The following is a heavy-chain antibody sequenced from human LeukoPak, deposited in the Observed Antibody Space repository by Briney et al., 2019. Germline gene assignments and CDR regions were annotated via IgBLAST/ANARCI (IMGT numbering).Heavy chain of an antibody. CDR1: GYTFTGYY. V-gene: IGHV1-2*02. Sequence: ASVKVSCKASGYTFTGYYMHWVRQAPGQGLEWMGWINPNSGGTNYAQKFQGRVTMTRDTSISTAYMELSRLRSDDTAVYYCARAVGWDRRQRTYYYYYMDVWGKGTTVTVSS. J-gene: IGHJ6*03. CDR3: ARAVGWDRRQRTYYYYYMDV. CDR2: INPNSGGT. D-gene: IGHD1-26*01.